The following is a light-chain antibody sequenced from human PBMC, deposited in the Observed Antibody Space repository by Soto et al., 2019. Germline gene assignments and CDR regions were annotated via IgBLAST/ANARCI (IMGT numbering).Light chain of an antibody. J-gene: IGKJ1*01. Sequence: DIQMTQSPSSLSASVGDRVTITCRASQSISSYLNWYQQKPGKAPKLLIYAASSLQSGVPSRFSGSGSGTDFTLTISGLQPEYFATYYCQQSYSTPWTFGQGTKVEIK. CDR3: QQSYSTPWT. V-gene: IGKV1-39*01. CDR1: QSISSY. CDR2: AAS.